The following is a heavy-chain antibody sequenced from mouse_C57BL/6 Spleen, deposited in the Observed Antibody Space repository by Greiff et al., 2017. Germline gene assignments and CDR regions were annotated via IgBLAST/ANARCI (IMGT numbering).Heavy chain of an antibody. CDR3: AMGDYDGFAY. CDR1: GFTFSDYG. V-gene: IGHV5-17*01. J-gene: IGHJ3*01. D-gene: IGHD2-4*01. CDR2: ISSGSSTI. Sequence: EVMLVESGGGLVKPGGSLKLSCAASGFTFSDYGMHWVRQAPEKGLEWVAYISSGSSTIYYADTVKGRFTISRDNAKNTLFLQMTSLRSEDTAMYYCAMGDYDGFAYWGQGTLVTVSA.